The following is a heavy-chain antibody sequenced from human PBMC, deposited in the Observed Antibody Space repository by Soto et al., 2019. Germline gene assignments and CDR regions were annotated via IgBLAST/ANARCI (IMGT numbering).Heavy chain of an antibody. CDR2: IYYSGST. Sequence: SDTLSLTCTVPGGSISSSSSYWGSIRQPPGKGLEWIGSIYYSGSTNYNPSLKSRVTISVDTSKNQFSLKLSSVTAADTAVYYCARLEMATITFDYWGQGALVTVSS. CDR1: GGSISSSSSY. J-gene: IGHJ4*02. V-gene: IGHV4-39*07. CDR3: ARLEMATITFDY. D-gene: IGHD5-12*01.